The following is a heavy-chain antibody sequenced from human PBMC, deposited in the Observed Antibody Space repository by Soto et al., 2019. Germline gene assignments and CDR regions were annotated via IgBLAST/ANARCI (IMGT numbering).Heavy chain of an antibody. CDR3: ATTYTYGIDY. Sequence: SETLALRCAVSGGSISRSNWWYWVRRPPGKGLEWIGEIYHSESTNYNPSLKSRVTISVDKSKNQFSLRLSSVTAADTAVYYCATTYTYGIDYWGQGTLVTVS. CDR2: IYHSEST. J-gene: IGHJ4*02. V-gene: IGHV4-4*02. CDR1: GGSISRSNW. D-gene: IGHD2-2*02.